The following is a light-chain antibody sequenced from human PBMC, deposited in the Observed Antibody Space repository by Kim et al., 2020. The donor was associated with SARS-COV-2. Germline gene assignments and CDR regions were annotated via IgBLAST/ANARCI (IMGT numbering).Light chain of an antibody. Sequence: SPGESATLSCRASQSVSSRNLAWYQQKPGQAPRLLIYGASSRATGIPDRFSGSGSGTDFTLTISRLEPEDFAVYYCQQYGNAPRSFGQGTKLEI. CDR1: QSVSSRN. CDR2: GAS. CDR3: QQYGNAPRS. J-gene: IGKJ2*03. V-gene: IGKV3-20*01.